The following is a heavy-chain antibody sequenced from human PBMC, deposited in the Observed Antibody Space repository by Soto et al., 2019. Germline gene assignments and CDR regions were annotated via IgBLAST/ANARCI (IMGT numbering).Heavy chain of an antibody. D-gene: IGHD3-22*01. CDR2: ISYDGSNK. CDR3: ARVHLTKTYYDSSGSPFDY. V-gene: IGHV3-30-3*01. Sequence: GGSLRLSCAASGFTFSSYAMHWVRQAPGKGLEWVAVISYDGSNKYYADSVKGRFTISRDNSKNTLYLQMNSLRAEDTAVYYCARVHLTKTYYDSSGSPFDYWGQGTLVTVSS. CDR1: GFTFSSYA. J-gene: IGHJ4*02.